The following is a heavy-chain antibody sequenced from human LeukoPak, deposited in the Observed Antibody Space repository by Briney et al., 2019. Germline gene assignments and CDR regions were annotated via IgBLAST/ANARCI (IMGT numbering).Heavy chain of an antibody. D-gene: IGHD6-13*01. Sequence: PSETLSLTCTVSGGSISSYYWSWIRQPPGKGLEWIGYIYTSGSTNYNPSLKSRVTISVDTSKNQFSLKLSSVTAADTAVYYCASYRSSWNYNWFDPWGQGTLVTVSS. J-gene: IGHJ5*02. CDR2: IYTSGST. CDR3: ASYRSSWNYNWFDP. CDR1: GGSISSYY. V-gene: IGHV4-4*09.